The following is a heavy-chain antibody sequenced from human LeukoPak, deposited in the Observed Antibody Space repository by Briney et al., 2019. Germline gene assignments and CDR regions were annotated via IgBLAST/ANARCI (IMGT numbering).Heavy chain of an antibody. V-gene: IGHV3-64*01. CDR2: ISSNGGST. D-gene: IGHD6-19*01. Sequence: PGGSLRLSCAASGFTFSSYAMHWVRQAPGKGLEYVSAISSNGGSTYYANSVKGRFTISRDSSKNTLYLQMGSLRAEDMAVYYCARVGRAVAGLLDYWGQGTLVTVSS. CDR3: ARVGRAVAGLLDY. J-gene: IGHJ4*02. CDR1: GFTFSSYA.